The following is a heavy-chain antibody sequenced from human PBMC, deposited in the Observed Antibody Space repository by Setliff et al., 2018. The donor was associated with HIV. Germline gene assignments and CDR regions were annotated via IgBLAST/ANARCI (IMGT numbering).Heavy chain of an antibody. J-gene: IGHJ6*03. CDR1: GGSISSTNW. Sequence: SETLSLTCAVSGGSISSTNWWNWVRQPPGKGLEWIGEIYHSGDTNYNPSLKSRVTISVDTSKNQFSLQLSSVTAADTAVYYCACGSAAGTDYYYYYYMDVWGKGTTGTVSS. V-gene: IGHV4-4*02. CDR2: IYHSGDT. CDR3: ACGSAAGTDYYYYYYMDV. D-gene: IGHD6-13*01.